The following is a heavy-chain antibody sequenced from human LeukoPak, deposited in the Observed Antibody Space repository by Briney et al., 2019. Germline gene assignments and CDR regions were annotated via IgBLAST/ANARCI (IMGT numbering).Heavy chain of an antibody. V-gene: IGHV3-21*04. D-gene: IGHD2-2*01. Sequence: GGSLRLSCAASGFTFSSYAMSWVRQAPGKGLEWVSSISGNSNSIYYADSVKGRFTVSRDNAKNSLFLRMNSLRVEDTAVYYCTRDHITSWQIDFWGQGTMVTVSS. CDR1: GFTFSSYA. CDR2: ISGNSNSI. J-gene: IGHJ4*02. CDR3: TRDHITSWQIDF.